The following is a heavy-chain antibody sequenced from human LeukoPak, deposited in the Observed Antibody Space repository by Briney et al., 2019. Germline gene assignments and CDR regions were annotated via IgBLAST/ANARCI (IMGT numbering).Heavy chain of an antibody. CDR2: IYYSGST. J-gene: IGHJ4*02. D-gene: IGHD3-3*01. V-gene: IGHV4-30-4*01. CDR1: GGSISSGGYY. CDR3: ARGRFLEWLLTGGEGFDY. Sequence: PSQTLSLTCTVSGGSISSGGYYWSWIRQPPGKGLEWIGYIYYSGSTYYNPSLKSRVTISVDTSKNQFSLKLSSVTAADTAVYYCARGRFLEWLLTGGEGFDYWGQGTLVTVSS.